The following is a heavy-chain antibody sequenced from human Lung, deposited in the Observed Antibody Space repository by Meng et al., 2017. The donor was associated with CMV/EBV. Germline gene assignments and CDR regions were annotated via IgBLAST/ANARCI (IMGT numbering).Heavy chain of an antibody. CDR2: MNPNSGNT. CDR1: GYTFTSYD. V-gene: IGHV1-8*03. D-gene: IGHD3-3*01. CDR3: ASGKTYYDFWSGYLTENGMDV. J-gene: IGHJ6*02. Sequence: ASXXVSXKASGYTFTSYDINWVRQATGQGLEWMGWMNPNSGNTGYAQKFQGRVTITRNTSISTAYMELSSLRSEDTAVYYCASGKTYYDFWSGYLTENGMDVXGQGTTVTVSS.